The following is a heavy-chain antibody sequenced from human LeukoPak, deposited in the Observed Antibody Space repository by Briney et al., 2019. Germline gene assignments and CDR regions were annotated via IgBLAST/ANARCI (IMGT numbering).Heavy chain of an antibody. CDR2: INPNSGGT. CDR1: GYTFTRYY. V-gene: IGHV1-2*02. D-gene: IGHD1-1*01. Sequence: GASVKVSCKASGYTFTRYYMHSVRQAPGQGLEWMGWINPNSGGTNYAQKFQGRVTMTRDTSISTAYMELSRLRSDDTAVYYCARPSLQRCPNFDYWGQGTLVTVSS. J-gene: IGHJ4*02. CDR3: ARPSLQRCPNFDY.